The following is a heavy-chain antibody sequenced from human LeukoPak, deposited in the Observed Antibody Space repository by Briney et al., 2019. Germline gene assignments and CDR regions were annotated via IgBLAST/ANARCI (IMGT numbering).Heavy chain of an antibody. Sequence: SGPTLVNPTQTLTLTCTFSGFSLSTSGMCVSWIRQPPGKALEWLARIDWDDDKYYSTSLKTRLTISKDTSKNQVVLTVTTMDPVDTATYYCAHSSYSLFDYWGQGTLVTVSS. CDR3: AHSSYSLFDY. D-gene: IGHD5-18*01. V-gene: IGHV2-70*12. J-gene: IGHJ4*02. CDR2: IDWDDDK. CDR1: GFSLSTSGMC.